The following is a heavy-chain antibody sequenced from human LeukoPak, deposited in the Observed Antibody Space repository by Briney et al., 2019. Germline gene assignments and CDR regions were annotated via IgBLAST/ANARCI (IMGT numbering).Heavy chain of an antibody. Sequence: ASVKVSCKASGYTFTSYYMHWVRQAPGQGLEWMGIINPSGGSTSYAQKFQGRVTMTRDTSTSTVYMELSSLRSEDTAVYYCARVRDGSYSGYYYGMDVWGQGTTVTVSS. V-gene: IGHV1-46*01. CDR2: INPSGGST. CDR3: ARVRDGSYSGYYYGMDV. CDR1: GYTFTSYY. D-gene: IGHD1-26*01. J-gene: IGHJ6*02.